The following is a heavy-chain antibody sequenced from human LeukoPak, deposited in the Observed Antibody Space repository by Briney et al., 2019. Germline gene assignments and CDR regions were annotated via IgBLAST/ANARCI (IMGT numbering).Heavy chain of an antibody. CDR1: GFTFDDYA. D-gene: IGHD6-6*01. Sequence: GGSLRLSCAASGFTFDDYAMHWVRQAPGKGLEWVSGISWNSGSIGYADSVKGRFTISRDNAKNSLYLQMNSLRAEDTALYYCAKGFSIAAQLDYWGQGTLVTVSS. CDR2: ISWNSGSI. J-gene: IGHJ4*02. CDR3: AKGFSIAAQLDY. V-gene: IGHV3-9*01.